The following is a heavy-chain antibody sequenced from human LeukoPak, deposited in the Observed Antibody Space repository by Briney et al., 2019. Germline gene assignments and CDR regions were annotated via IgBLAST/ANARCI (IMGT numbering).Heavy chain of an antibody. J-gene: IGHJ4*02. CDR1: GYSFTNYW. Sequence: GESLKISCKGSGYSFTNYWIGWVRQMPGKGLEWMGSIYPADYDTRYSPSFQGQVTISVDKSISTAYLQWSSLKASDTAMYYCARPDYYDTSGYYLWGQGTLVTVSS. CDR3: ARPDYYDTSGYYL. CDR2: IYPADYDT. V-gene: IGHV5-51*01. D-gene: IGHD3-22*01.